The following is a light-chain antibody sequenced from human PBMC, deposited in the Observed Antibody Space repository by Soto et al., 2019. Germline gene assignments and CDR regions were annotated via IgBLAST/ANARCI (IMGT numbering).Light chain of an antibody. CDR2: EIR. CDR3: CSYTTSNTRQIV. J-gene: IGLJ1*01. Sequence: QSGLKQPPSASGCPGQSSTIPCNETSSDVGAYNFVSWYQQHPGEAPKLMIYEIRKRPSGVPDRFSGSKSGNTASLTISGLQPEDEADYYCCSYTTSNTRQIVFGTGTKVTVL. V-gene: IGLV2-8*01. CDR1: SSDVGAYNF.